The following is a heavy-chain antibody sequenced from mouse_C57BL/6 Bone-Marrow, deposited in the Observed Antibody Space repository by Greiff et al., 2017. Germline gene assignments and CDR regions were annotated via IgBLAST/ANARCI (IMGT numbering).Heavy chain of an antibody. CDR2: IDPANGNT. CDR3: ARYYYYYGRAMDY. J-gene: IGHJ4*01. CDR1: GFNIQNTY. V-gene: IGHV14-3*01. Sequence: EVKLVESVAALVRPGASVKLSCTASGFNIQNTYMHWVKQRPEQGLEWIGRIDPANGNTKYAPKFQGKATITADTSSNTAYLQLSSLTSEDTAIYYCARYYYYYGRAMDYWGQGDSGTSSS. D-gene: IGHD1-1*01.